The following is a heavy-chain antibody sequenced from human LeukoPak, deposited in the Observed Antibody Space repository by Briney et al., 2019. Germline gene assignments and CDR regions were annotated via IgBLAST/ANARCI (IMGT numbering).Heavy chain of an antibody. D-gene: IGHD3-9*01. CDR2: ISSSSSYI. J-gene: IGHJ5*02. CDR3: ARDRERYFDWLLSAEYNWFDP. CDR1: GFTFSSYS. Sequence: GGSLRLSCAASGFTFSSYSMNWVRQAPGKGLEWVSSISSSSSYIYYADSVKGRFNISRDNAKNSLYLQMNSLRAEDTAVYYCARDRERYFDWLLSAEYNWFDPWGQGTLVTVSS. V-gene: IGHV3-21*01.